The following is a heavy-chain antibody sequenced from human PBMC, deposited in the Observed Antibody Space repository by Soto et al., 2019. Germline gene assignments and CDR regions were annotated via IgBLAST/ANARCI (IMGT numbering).Heavy chain of an antibody. CDR2: ISAHNGNT. V-gene: IGHV1-18*01. CDR3: ARVRYGDY. CDR1: GYTFTSYG. J-gene: IGHJ4*02. D-gene: IGHD1-1*01. Sequence: QVHLVQSGAEVMKPGASVKVSCKGSGYTFTSYGITWVRQAPGQGLEWMGWISAHNGNTDYAQRLQGRVTVTRDTSTSTASMELRRLRSDDAAVYYCARVRYGDYWGQGAMGTVSS.